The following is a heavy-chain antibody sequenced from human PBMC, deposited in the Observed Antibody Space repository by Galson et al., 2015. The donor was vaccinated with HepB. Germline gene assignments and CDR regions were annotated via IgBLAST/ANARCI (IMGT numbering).Heavy chain of an antibody. CDR2: ISGSGGST. D-gene: IGHD3-10*01. CDR3: AKDQGYYGSGSYYKPKTPRGDV. CDR1: GFTFSSYA. J-gene: IGHJ6*02. Sequence: SLRLSCAASGFTFSSYAMSWVRQAPGKGLEWVSAISGSGGSTYYADSVKGRFTISRDNSKNTLYLQMNSLRAEDTAVYYCAKDQGYYGSGSYYKPKTPRGDVWGQGTTVTVSS. V-gene: IGHV3-23*01.